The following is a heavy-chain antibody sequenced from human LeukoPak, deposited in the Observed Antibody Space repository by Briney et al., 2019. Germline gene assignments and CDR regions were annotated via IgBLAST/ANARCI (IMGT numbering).Heavy chain of an antibody. CDR2: MSHDGSIE. Sequence: GGSLRLSCAASGFTFSTYGMHWVRQAPGKGLEWVAVMSHDGSIEKYAGSVKGRFTISRDNSKKTLFLQMNSLRSDDAAVYYCARAKIIQSITHMDVWGQGTTVTVSS. D-gene: IGHD5-18*01. CDR3: ARAKIIQSITHMDV. V-gene: IGHV3-30*03. CDR1: GFTFSTYG. J-gene: IGHJ6*02.